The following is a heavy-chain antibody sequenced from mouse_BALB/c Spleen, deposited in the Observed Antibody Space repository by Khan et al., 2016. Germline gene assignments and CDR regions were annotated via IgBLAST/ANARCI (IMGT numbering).Heavy chain of an antibody. CDR2: IDPANGNT. CDR3: ARRGPRYYYGSTYGY. J-gene: IGHJ2*01. D-gene: IGHD1-1*01. V-gene: IGHV14-3*02. CDR1: GFNIKDTF. Sequence: VQLQQSGAELVKPGASVKLSCTASGFNIKDTFMHWVKQRPEQGLEWIGRIDPANGNTRYDPKFQGKATITADTSSNTAYLQPSSLTSEDTAVYYCARRGPRYYYGSTYGYWGQGTTLTVSS.